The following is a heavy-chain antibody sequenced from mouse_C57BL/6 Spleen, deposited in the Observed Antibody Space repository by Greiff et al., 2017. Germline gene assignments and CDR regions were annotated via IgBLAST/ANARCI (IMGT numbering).Heavy chain of an antibody. CDR2: ISSGSSTI. CDR3: ARKLEFDY. Sequence: EVKLVESGGGLVKPGGSLKLSCAASGFTFSDYGMHWVRQAPEKGLEWVAYISSGSSTIYYADTVKGRFTISRDNAKNTLCLQMTSLRSEDSAMCYCARKLEFDYWGQGTTLTVSS. CDR1: GFTFSDYG. V-gene: IGHV5-17*01. J-gene: IGHJ2*01.